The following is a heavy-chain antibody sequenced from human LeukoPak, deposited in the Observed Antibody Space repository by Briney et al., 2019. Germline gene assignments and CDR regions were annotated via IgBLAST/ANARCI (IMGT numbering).Heavy chain of an antibody. Sequence: PSETLSLTCTVSGGSISGYYYNWLRQPPGKGLEWIGYVFYSGNTNYNPSLKSRLTISVDTSKNQVSLNLNSVTAADTAVYYCARSAFLVTAPGLYYFDYWGQGTLVAVSS. CDR1: GGSISGYY. V-gene: IGHV4-59*08. J-gene: IGHJ4*02. D-gene: IGHD6-13*01. CDR2: VFYSGNT. CDR3: ARSAFLVTAPGLYYFDY.